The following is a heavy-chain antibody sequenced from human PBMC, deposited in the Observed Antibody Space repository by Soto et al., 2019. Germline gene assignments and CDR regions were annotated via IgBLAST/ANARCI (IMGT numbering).Heavy chain of an antibody. CDR2: VYYRGRS. CDR3: VSQRTTVPTQAYFDY. J-gene: IGHJ4*02. V-gene: IGHV4-39*01. D-gene: IGHD4-17*01. CDR1: VGSFTNSSYY. Sequence: PSETLSLTCTVSVGSFTNSSYYWGWIRRSPGKGLEWIGSVYYRGRSYSKSSVKSRVTISVDTPKNRFSLSLNSVTASDTAVYFCVSQRTTVPTQAYFDYWGPGALVTVSS.